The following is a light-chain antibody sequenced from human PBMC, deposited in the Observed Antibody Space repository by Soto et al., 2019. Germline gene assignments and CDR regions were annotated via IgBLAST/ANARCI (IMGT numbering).Light chain of an antibody. CDR2: EVS. Sequence: QSALTQPASMSGSPGQSITISCTGTSSDVGSYNYVSWYQQHPGKAPKLMIYEVSNRPSGVSNRFSGSKSGNTASLTISGLQAEDEADYYCISYTGSTSWVFGGGTKLTVL. CDR3: ISYTGSTSWV. J-gene: IGLJ3*02. CDR1: SSDVGSYNY. V-gene: IGLV2-14*01.